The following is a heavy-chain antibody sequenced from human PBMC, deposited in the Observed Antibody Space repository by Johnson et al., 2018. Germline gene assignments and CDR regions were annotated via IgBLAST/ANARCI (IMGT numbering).Heavy chain of an antibody. J-gene: IGHJ6*02. D-gene: IGHD1-26*01. CDR1: GYTFTGYY. CDR3: TTLTLRGTYYYYYGMDV. Sequence: QVQLVQSGAEVKKPGASVKVSCKASGYTFTGYYMHWVRQAPGQGLEWMGWINPNSGGTNYAQKFQGRVTMTRDTSISTAYMELSRLRSDDTAVYYCTTLTLRGTYYYYYGMDVWGQGTTVTVSS. CDR2: INPNSGGT. V-gene: IGHV1-2*02.